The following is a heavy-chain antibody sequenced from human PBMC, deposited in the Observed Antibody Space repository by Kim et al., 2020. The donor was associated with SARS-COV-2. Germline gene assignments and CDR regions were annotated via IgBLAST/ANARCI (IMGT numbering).Heavy chain of an antibody. D-gene: IGHD2-2*01. Sequence: GESLKISCKGSGYSFTSYWISWVRQMPGKGLEWMGRIDPSDSYTNYSPSFQGHVTISADKSISTAYLQWSSLKASDTAMYYCATYGVVVPAAMWGRYYYGMDVWGQGTTVTVSS. J-gene: IGHJ6*02. CDR1: GYSFTSYW. CDR2: IDPSDSYT. CDR3: ATYGVVVPAAMWGRYYYGMDV. V-gene: IGHV5-10-1*01.